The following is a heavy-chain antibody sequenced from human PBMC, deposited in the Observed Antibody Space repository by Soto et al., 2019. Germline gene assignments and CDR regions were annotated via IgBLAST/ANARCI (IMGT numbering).Heavy chain of an antibody. Sequence: SETLSLTCTVSGGSISSGGYYWSWIRQHPGKGLEWIGYIYYSGSTYYNPSLKSRVTISVDTSKNQFSLKLSSVTAADTAVYYCARAGLTAAAATEYYFDYWGQGTLVTVSS. D-gene: IGHD2-15*01. CDR2: IYYSGST. J-gene: IGHJ4*02. CDR3: ARAGLTAAAATEYYFDY. CDR1: GGSISSGGYY. V-gene: IGHV4-31*03.